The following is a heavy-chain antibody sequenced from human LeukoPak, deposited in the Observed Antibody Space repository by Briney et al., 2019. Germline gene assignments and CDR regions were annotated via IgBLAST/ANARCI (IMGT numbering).Heavy chain of an antibody. CDR3: ARSSPYSNPTLWYYYMDV. CDR2: IIPIFGTA. J-gene: IGHJ6*03. Sequence: GSSVKVSCKASGGTFSSYAISWVRQAPGQGLEWMGGIIPIFGTANYAQKFQGRVTITTDESTSTAYKELSSLRSEDTAVYYCARSSPYSNPTLWYYYMDVWGKGTTVTVSS. V-gene: IGHV1-69*05. CDR1: GGTFSSYA. D-gene: IGHD4-11*01.